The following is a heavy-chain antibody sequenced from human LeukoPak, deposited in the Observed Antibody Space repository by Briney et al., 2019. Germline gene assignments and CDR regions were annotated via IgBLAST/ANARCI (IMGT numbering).Heavy chain of an antibody. CDR1: GGSISTGNYD. CDR3: VRHRSISAAVPRCFDP. V-gene: IGHV4-39*01. Sequence: KPSETLSLTCTVSGGSISTGNYDWGWIRQPPGKGLEWIGSIYYSGSTFDNPSLKSRFTMSVDTSKNHFSMRLNSVTAADTAVYYCVRHRSISAAVPRCFDPWGQGTLVTVSS. D-gene: IGHD6-13*01. J-gene: IGHJ5*02. CDR2: IYYSGST.